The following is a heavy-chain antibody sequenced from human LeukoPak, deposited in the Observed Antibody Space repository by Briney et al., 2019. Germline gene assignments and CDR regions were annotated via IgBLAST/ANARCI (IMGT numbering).Heavy chain of an antibody. V-gene: IGHV3-7*01. CDR1: GFTFSSYW. CDR3: ARHRITMVRGDDAFDI. CDR2: IKQDGSEK. Sequence: GGSLRLSCAASGFTFSSYWMSWVRQAPGKGLEWVANIKQDGSEKYYVDSVKGRFTISRDNAKNSLYLQMNSLRAEDTAVYYCARHRITMVRGDDAFDIWGQGTMVTVSS. J-gene: IGHJ3*02. D-gene: IGHD3-10*01.